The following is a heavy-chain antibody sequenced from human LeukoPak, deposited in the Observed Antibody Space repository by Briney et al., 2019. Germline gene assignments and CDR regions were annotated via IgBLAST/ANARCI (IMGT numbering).Heavy chain of an antibody. D-gene: IGHD5-12*01. CDR3: ARDSPVANTYYYYYYMDV. CDR2: FDPEDGET. Sequence: ASVKVSCKVSGYTLTELSMHWVRQAPGKGLEWMGGFDPEDGETIYAQKFQGRVTITADKSTSTAYMELSSLRSEDTAVYYCARDSPVANTYYYYYYMDVWGKGTTVTVSS. J-gene: IGHJ6*03. V-gene: IGHV1-24*01. CDR1: GYTLTELS.